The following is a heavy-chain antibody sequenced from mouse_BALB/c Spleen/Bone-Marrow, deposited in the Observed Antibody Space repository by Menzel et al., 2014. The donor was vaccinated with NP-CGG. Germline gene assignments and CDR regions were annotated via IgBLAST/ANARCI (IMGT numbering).Heavy chain of an antibody. CDR1: GYTFTDYA. V-gene: IGHV1-67*01. CDR2: ISTYSGNT. CDR3: ARSGYGYDWFAY. J-gene: IGHJ3*01. D-gene: IGHD2-2*01. Sequence: VKLMESGPELVRPGVSVKISCKGSGYTFTDYAMHWVKQSHAKSLEWIGVISTYSGNTNYNQKFKGKATMTVDKSSSAAYMELARWTSEDSAIYYCARSGYGYDWFAYWGQGTLVTVSA.